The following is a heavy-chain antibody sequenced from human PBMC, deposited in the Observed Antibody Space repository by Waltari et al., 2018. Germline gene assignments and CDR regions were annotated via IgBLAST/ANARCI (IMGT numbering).Heavy chain of an antibody. D-gene: IGHD3-22*01. CDR1: GFTFSSYA. CDR3: AKDYYDSSGYYYDYYYYMDV. J-gene: IGHJ6*03. Sequence: EVQLLESGGGLVQPGGSLRLSCAASGFTFSSYAMSWVRQAPGKGLEWVSVIYSGGSPYYADSVKGRFTISRDNSKNTLYLQMNSLRAEDTAVYYCAKDYYDSSGYYYDYYYYMDVWGQGTTVTVSS. CDR2: IYSGGSP. V-gene: IGHV3-23*03.